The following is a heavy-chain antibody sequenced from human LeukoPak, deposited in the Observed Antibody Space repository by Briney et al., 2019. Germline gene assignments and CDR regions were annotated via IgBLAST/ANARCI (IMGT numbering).Heavy chain of an antibody. V-gene: IGHV3-30*02. CDR1: GFTFSTYG. Sequence: GGSLRLSCAASGFTFSTYGMHWVRQAPGKGPEWVAFIRYDGSKKYYADSVKGRFTISRDNSKNTLFLQMNSLRTEDTAVYYCAKGAGSSWYSDYWGQGTLVTVSS. D-gene: IGHD6-13*01. CDR2: IRYDGSKK. CDR3: AKGAGSSWYSDY. J-gene: IGHJ4*02.